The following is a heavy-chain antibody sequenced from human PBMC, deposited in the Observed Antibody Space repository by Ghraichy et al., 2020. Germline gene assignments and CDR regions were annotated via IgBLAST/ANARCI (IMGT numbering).Heavy chain of an antibody. CDR2: IYNSGST. V-gene: IGHV4-61*01. Sequence: SETLSLTCTVSGGSVSSGSHYWSWIRQPPGKGLEWIGHIYNSGSTNYNPSLKSRVTISVDTSKNQVSLKLSSVTAADTAVYYCTRLMRSSWSFDYWGQGTLVTVSS. CDR1: GGSVSSGSHY. D-gene: IGHD6-13*01. J-gene: IGHJ4*02. CDR3: TRLMRSSWSFDY.